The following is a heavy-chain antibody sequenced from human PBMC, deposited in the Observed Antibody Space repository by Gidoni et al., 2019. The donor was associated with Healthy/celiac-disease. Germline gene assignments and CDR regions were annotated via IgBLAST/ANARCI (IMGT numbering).Heavy chain of an antibody. J-gene: IGHJ4*02. CDR1: GFPFSSYA. Sequence: EVQLLESGGGLVQPGGSLRLSCAASGFPFSSYAMSWVRQAPGKGLEWVSAISGSGGSTYYADSVKGRFTISRDNSKNTLYLQMNSLRAEDTAVYYCAKEMSGWGGKVVLWRGEFDYWGQGTLVTVSS. V-gene: IGHV3-23*01. CDR3: AKEMSGWGGKVVLWRGEFDY. D-gene: IGHD1-26*01. CDR2: ISGSGGST.